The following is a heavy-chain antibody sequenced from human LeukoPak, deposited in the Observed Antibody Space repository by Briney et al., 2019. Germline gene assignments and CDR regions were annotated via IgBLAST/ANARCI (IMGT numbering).Heavy chain of an antibody. V-gene: IGHV4-59*01. CDR1: VDSPNIYY. CDR3: ARSSPWFDP. CDR2: IYHSGST. D-gene: IGHD6-6*01. Sequence: GTLSLTPTLSVDSPNIYYRSSVCAPPQERLKWIGNIYHSGSTNYNPSLKSGVTISVDTSKNQFSLKASSVAAAGAASYYCARSSPWFDPWGRGTLVTVSS. J-gene: IGHJ5*02.